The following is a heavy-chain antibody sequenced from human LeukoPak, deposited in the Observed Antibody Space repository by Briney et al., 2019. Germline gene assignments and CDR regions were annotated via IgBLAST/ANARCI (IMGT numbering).Heavy chain of an antibody. V-gene: IGHV4-4*02. Sequence: SSEPLSLTCAVSGGSISSSNWWSWVRQPPGKGLEWIGEIYHSGSTNYNPSLKSRVTISVDKSKNQFSLKLSSVTAADTAVYYCARASYSSGWADGMDVWGQGTTVTVSS. D-gene: IGHD6-19*01. CDR3: ARASYSSGWADGMDV. J-gene: IGHJ6*02. CDR1: GGSISSSNW. CDR2: IYHSGST.